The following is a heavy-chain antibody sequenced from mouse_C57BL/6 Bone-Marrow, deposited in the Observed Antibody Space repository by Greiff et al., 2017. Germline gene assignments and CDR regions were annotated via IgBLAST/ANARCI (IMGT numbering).Heavy chain of an antibody. CDR3: ARLEFDGSSGDWYFDV. J-gene: IGHJ1*03. V-gene: IGHV1-85*01. D-gene: IGHD1-1*01. CDR2: IYPRDGST. CDR1: GYTFTSYD. Sequence: VKLVESGPELVKPGASVKLSCKASGYTFTSYDINWVKQRPGQGLEWIGWIYPRDGSTKYTEKFKGKATLTLDTSSSTAYMELHSLTSEDSAVYFCARLEFDGSSGDWYFDVWGTGTTVTVSS.